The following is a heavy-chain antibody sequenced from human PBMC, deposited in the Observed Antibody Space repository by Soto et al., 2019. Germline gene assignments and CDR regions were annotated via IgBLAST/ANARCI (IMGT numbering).Heavy chain of an antibody. CDR2: ISGSGGST. D-gene: IGHD1-26*01. Sequence: EVQLLESGGGLVQPGGSLRLSCVASGFTFSNYAMTWVRQAPGKGLEWVSAISGSGGSTYYADSVKGRFTISRDNSKNTLYLQMDSLRAEDTAVYYCANPPPTMESTIYYYYGMDVWGQGTTVTVSS. CDR1: GFTFSNYA. CDR3: ANPPPTMESTIYYYYGMDV. V-gene: IGHV3-23*01. J-gene: IGHJ6*02.